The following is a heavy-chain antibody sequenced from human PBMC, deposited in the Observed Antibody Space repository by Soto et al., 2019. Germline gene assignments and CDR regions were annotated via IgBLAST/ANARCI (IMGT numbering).Heavy chain of an antibody. Sequence: EVQLLESGGGLVQPGGSLRLSCAASGFTFSSYAMSWVRQAPGKGLEWVSAISGSGDNTYYADSVKGRFTISRDNSKNTLYLQIDSLRVADTAVYYCAKDSRVTMVRGVIIPPGYWGQGTLVTVSS. J-gene: IGHJ4*02. V-gene: IGHV3-23*01. D-gene: IGHD3-10*01. CDR2: ISGSGDNT. CDR1: GFTFSSYA. CDR3: AKDSRVTMVRGVIIPPGY.